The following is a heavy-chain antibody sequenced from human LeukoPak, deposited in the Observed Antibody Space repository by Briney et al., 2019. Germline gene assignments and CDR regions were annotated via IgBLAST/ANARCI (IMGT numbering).Heavy chain of an antibody. Sequence: SETLSLTCAVYGGSFSGYYWSWIRQPPGKGLEWIGEINHSGSTYYNPSLKSRVTISVDAAKNQFPLKLSSVAAADTAVYYCARGRRRGSGSYPDYWGQGTLVTVSS. CDR3: ARGRRRGSGSYPDY. CDR2: INHSGST. CDR1: GGSFSGYY. V-gene: IGHV4-34*01. D-gene: IGHD3-10*01. J-gene: IGHJ4*02.